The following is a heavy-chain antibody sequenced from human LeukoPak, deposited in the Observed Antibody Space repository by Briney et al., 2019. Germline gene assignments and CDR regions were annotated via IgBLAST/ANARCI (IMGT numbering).Heavy chain of an antibody. Sequence: SVRVSCKASGFTFTSSAVQWVRQARGQRLEWIGWIVVGSGNTNYAQKFQERVTITRDMSTSTAYMELSSLRSEDTAVYYCAAVGYSGYDSGAFDIWGQGTMVTVSS. CDR3: AAVGYSGYDSGAFDI. CDR1: GFTFTSSA. CDR2: IVVGSGNT. J-gene: IGHJ3*02. V-gene: IGHV1-58*01. D-gene: IGHD5-12*01.